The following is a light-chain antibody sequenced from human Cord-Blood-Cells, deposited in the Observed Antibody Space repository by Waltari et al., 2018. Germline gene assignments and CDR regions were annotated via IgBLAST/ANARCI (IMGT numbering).Light chain of an antibody. J-gene: IGKJ3*01. Sequence: DIQMTQSPSSLSASVGDRVTITCQASQDITKDLNFYQQKPGKAPKLLTYHAANLETGVSSRFSGSGSETDFTFTISSLQPEDIATYYCQQYDNLLFTFGPGTKVDIK. V-gene: IGKV1-33*01. CDR1: QDITKD. CDR2: HAA. CDR3: QQYDNLLFT.